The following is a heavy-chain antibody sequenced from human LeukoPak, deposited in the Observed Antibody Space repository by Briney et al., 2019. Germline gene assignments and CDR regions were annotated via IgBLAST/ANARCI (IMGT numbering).Heavy chain of an antibody. D-gene: IGHD5-12*01. J-gene: IGHJ4*02. V-gene: IGHV4-34*01. Sequence: PSETLSLTCAVYGGSFSAYYWSWIRQSPGKGLEWIAEIYHDGNINYNPSLKSRVTISVDTSNSHFSLKLRSVTAADTAVYYCARLDISTTGYAFDYWGQGTLVTASS. CDR2: IYHDGNI. CDR1: GGSFSAYY. CDR3: ARLDISTTGYAFDY.